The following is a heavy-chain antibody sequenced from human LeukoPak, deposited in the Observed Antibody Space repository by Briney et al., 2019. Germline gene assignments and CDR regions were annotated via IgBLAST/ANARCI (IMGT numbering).Heavy chain of an antibody. CDR2: VSYDGSDK. D-gene: IGHD1-20*01. CDR1: GFTFSTCA. V-gene: IGHV3-30-3*01. Sequence: GGSLRLSCAASGFTFSTCAMHWVRQAPGKGLEWVAVVSYDGSDKYYADSVKGRFTISRDNSKNTVYLQMKSLRAEDTAVYYCARDISGTGGFDPRGQGTLVTVSS. J-gene: IGHJ5*02. CDR3: ARDISGTGGFDP.